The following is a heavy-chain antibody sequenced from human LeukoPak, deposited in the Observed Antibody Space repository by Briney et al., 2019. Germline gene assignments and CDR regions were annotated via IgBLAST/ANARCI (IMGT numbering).Heavy chain of an antibody. CDR1: GFTFSSYD. CDR2: IDTAGDT. J-gene: IGHJ4*02. D-gene: IGHD3-9*01. CDR3: AKGEYYDILTGYVH. V-gene: IGHV3-13*01. Sequence: GGSLRLSCAASGFTFSSYDMHWVRQATGKGLEWVSAIDTAGDTYYPGSVKGRFTISRENAKNSLYLQMNSLRAEDTAVYYCAKGEYYDILTGYVHWGQGTLVTVSS.